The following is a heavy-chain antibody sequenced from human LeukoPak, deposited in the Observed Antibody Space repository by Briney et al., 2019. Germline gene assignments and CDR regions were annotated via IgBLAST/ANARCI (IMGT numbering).Heavy chain of an antibody. CDR3: ARDQYSSSPALRGGIFDY. CDR1: GDSVSSNSAA. D-gene: IGHD6-6*01. Sequence: SQTLSLTCAISGDSVSSNSAAWNWIRQSPSRGLEWLGRTYYRSKWYNDYAVSVKSRITINPDTSKNQFSLQLNSVTPEDTAVYYCARDQYSSSPALRGGIFDYWGQGTLVTVSS. V-gene: IGHV6-1*01. CDR2: TYYRSKWYN. J-gene: IGHJ4*02.